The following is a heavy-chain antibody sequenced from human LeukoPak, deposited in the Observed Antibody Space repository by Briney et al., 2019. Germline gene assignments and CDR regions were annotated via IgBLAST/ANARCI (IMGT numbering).Heavy chain of an antibody. CDR3: AKEVYCGGGCYSPRSSGYGMDV. CDR1: GFTFSAYG. Sequence: GGSLRLSCAASGFTFSAYGMHWVRQAPGKGLEWVAVISYDGSNKYYVDSVKGRFTISRDKSKNTVYLQMNSLRAEDTAVYYCAKEVYCGGGCYSPRSSGYGMDVWGQGTTVTVSS. J-gene: IGHJ6*02. V-gene: IGHV3-30*18. D-gene: IGHD2-21*02. CDR2: ISYDGSNK.